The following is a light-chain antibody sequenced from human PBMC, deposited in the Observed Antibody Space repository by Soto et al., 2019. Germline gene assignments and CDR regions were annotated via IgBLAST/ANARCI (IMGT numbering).Light chain of an antibody. CDR2: GAS. Sequence: EIVFTQSPGTLSVSPGERGTLSCRSSQSVSSNLAWYQQKPGQAPRLLIYGASTRATGIPARFSGSGSGTEFTLTISSLQSEDFAVYYCQQYNNWPPLTFGGGTKVDI. CDR3: QQYNNWPPLT. V-gene: IGKV3D-15*01. CDR1: QSVSSN. J-gene: IGKJ4*01.